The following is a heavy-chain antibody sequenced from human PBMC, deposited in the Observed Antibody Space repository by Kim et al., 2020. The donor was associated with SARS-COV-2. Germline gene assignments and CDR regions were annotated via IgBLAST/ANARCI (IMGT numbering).Heavy chain of an antibody. Sequence: SVKVSCKASGGTFSSYAISWVRQAPGQGLEWMGRIIPILGIANYAQKFQGRVTITADKSTSTAYMELSSLRSEDTAVYYCARSGGTSHFDLWGRGTLVTVSS. J-gene: IGHJ2*01. D-gene: IGHD3-16*01. V-gene: IGHV1-69*04. CDR1: GGTFSSYA. CDR2: IIPILGIA. CDR3: ARSGGTSHFDL.